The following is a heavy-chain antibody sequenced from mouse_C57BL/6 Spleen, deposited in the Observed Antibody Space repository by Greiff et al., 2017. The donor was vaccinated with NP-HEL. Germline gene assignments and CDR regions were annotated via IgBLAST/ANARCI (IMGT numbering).Heavy chain of an antibody. CDR2: INPNNGGT. V-gene: IGHV1-26*01. CDR1: GYTFTDYY. CDR3: ARDDGSYYYAMDY. J-gene: IGHJ4*01. Sequence: VQLQQSGPELVKPGASVKISCKASGYTFTDYYMNWVKQSHGKSLEWIGDINPNNGGTSYNQKFKGKATLTVDKSSSTAYMELRSLTSEDSAVYYCARDDGSYYYAMDYWGQGTSVTVSS. D-gene: IGHD2-3*01.